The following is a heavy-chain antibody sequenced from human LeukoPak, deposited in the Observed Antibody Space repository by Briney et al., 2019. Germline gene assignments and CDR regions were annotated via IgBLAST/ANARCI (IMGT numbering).Heavy chain of an antibody. Sequence: PGGSLRLSCAASGFTFSSYSMNWVRQAPGKGLEWVSSIRSSSSYIYYADSVKGRFTISRDNAKNSLYLQMKSLRAEDTAVYYCARDEYTAMIIKGVYYFDYWGQGTLVTVSS. CDR2: IRSSSSYI. V-gene: IGHV3-21*01. D-gene: IGHD5-18*01. CDR3: ARDEYTAMIIKGVYYFDY. J-gene: IGHJ4*02. CDR1: GFTFSSYS.